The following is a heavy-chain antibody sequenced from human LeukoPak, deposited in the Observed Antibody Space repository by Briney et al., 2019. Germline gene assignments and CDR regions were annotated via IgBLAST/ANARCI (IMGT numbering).Heavy chain of an antibody. Sequence: APVKVSCKASGYTFTSYGISWVRHAPVQRLEWVGWIKAYNGNTNYAQKLQGRVTMTTDTSTSTAYMELRSLGSDDTAVYYCARGLDYYDSSGIDAFDIWGQGTMVTVSS. CDR2: IKAYNGNT. CDR1: GYTFTSYG. J-gene: IGHJ3*02. D-gene: IGHD3-22*01. CDR3: ARGLDYYDSSGIDAFDI. V-gene: IGHV1-18*01.